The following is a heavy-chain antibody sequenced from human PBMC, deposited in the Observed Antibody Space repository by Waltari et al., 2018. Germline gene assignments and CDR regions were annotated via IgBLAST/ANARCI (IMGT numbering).Heavy chain of an antibody. CDR3: ARDTIFYGSGSYDP. CDR1: GFSFSDYH. CDR2: ISSKSTYI. Sequence: QLVESGGGLVKPGSSLRLSCAASGFSFSDYHMNWLRRAPGKGLEWVSSISSKSTYIYYADSGRGRFSISRDNAENSLFLQMNNLRGEDTAVYYCARDTIFYGSGSYDPWGQGTRVTVSS. V-gene: IGHV3-21*01. D-gene: IGHD3-10*01. J-gene: IGHJ5*02.